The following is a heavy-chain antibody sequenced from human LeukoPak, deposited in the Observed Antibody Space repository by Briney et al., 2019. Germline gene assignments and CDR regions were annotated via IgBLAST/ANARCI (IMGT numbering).Heavy chain of an antibody. Sequence: SGRTLGIPNATSGCTVKSYSVDWGGRPTGKRKEWVSSISSSSSCIYYADSVKGRFTISRDNAKNSLYLQMNSLRAEDTAVYYCARDTGGNRPTMGTTCFDNWGPGALVSVSS. V-gene: IGHV3-21*01. CDR2: ISSSSSCI. D-gene: IGHD4-17*01. CDR3: ARDTGGNRPTMGTTCFDN. CDR1: GCTVKSYS. J-gene: IGHJ4*02.